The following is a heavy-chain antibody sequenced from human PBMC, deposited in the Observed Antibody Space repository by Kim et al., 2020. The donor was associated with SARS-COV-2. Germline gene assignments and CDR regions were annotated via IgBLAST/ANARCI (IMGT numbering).Heavy chain of an antibody. D-gene: IGHD3-10*01. CDR3: VKDKGLIARGAIDY. Sequence: GGSLRLSCAASGFTFDDYAMHWVRQAPGKGLEWVSGISWNSGSIGYADSVKGRFTISRDNAKNSLYLQMNSLRAEDTALYYCVKDKGLIARGAIDYWGQG. CDR1: GFTFDDYA. CDR2: ISWNSGSI. V-gene: IGHV3-9*01. J-gene: IGHJ4*02.